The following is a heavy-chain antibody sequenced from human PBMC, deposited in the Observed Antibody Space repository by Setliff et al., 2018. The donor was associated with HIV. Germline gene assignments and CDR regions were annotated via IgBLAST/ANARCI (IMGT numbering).Heavy chain of an antibody. Sequence: GGSLRLSCTATGFNFNNYAMVWVRQSPRKGLEWVGRVKSESDGEARDYAAPVRGRFTISRDVSKQTLYLQMNGLRLEDTATYYCATVTSNTGYAGTFYFYMDVWGKGTTVTVS. CDR1: GFNFNNYA. CDR2: VKSESDGEAR. D-gene: IGHD5-12*01. V-gene: IGHV3-15*01. CDR3: ATVTSNTGYAGTFYFYMDV. J-gene: IGHJ6*03.